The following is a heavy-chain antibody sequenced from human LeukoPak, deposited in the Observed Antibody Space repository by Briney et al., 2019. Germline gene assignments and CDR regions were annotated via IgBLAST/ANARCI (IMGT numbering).Heavy chain of an antibody. CDR1: GFTFSNYG. Sequence: PGGSLRLSCAASGFTFSNYGMHWVRQAPGKGPEWVALIWYHGSNKYYADSVKGRFTISRDNSKNTLYLQMNSLRAEDTAVYYCATPSSPSFYYYYMDVWGKGTMVTVSS. CDR3: ATPSSPSFYYYYMDV. D-gene: IGHD3-16*02. J-gene: IGHJ6*03. CDR2: IWYHGSNK. V-gene: IGHV3-33*01.